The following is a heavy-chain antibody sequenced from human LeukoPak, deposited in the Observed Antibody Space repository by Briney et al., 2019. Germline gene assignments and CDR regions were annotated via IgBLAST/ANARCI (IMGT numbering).Heavy chain of an antibody. J-gene: IGHJ6*03. CDR1: GFTFSSYA. V-gene: IGHV3-21*01. CDR3: ARGEFGDYYYFYMDV. D-gene: IGHD2/OR15-2a*01. Sequence: PGGSLRLSCAASGFTFSSYAMNWVRQAPGKGLEWVSSITSSNNYIYYGDSVKGRFTISRDDAKNSLFLQMNSLRAEDTATYYCARGEFGDYYYFYMDVWGKGTTVTVSS. CDR2: ITSSNNYI.